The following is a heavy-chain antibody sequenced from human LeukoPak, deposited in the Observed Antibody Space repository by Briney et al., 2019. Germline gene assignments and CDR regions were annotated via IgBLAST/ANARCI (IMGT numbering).Heavy chain of an antibody. CDR3: AKDSVGSSGWHEFDY. D-gene: IGHD6-19*01. J-gene: IGHJ4*02. CDR1: GFTFSSYG. CDR2: IRYDGSNK. Sequence: PGGSLRLSCAASGFTFSSYGMHWVRQAPGKGLEWVAFIRYDGSNKYYADSVKGRFTISRDNSKNTLFLQMNSLRAEDTAVYYCAKDSVGSSGWHEFDYWGQGTLVTVSS. V-gene: IGHV3-30*02.